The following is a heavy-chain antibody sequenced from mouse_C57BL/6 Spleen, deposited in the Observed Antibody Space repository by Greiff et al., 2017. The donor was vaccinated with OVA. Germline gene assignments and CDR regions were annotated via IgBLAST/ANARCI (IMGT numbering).Heavy chain of an antibody. J-gene: IGHJ4*01. CDR2: IYPGSGST. V-gene: IGHV1-55*01. CDR1: GYTFTSYW. D-gene: IGHD6-1*01. Sequence: QVQLQQPGAELVKPGASVKMSCKASGYTFTSYWITWVKQRPGQGLEWIGDIYPGSGSTNYNEKFKSKATLTVDTSSSTAYMQLSSLTSEDAAVYYCARPPLYYYAMDYWGQGTSVTVSS. CDR3: ARPPLYYYAMDY.